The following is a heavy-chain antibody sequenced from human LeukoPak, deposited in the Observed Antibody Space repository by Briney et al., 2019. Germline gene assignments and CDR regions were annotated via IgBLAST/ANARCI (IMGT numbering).Heavy chain of an antibody. J-gene: IGHJ4*02. D-gene: IGHD3-16*01. CDR2: ISSSGSTI. CDR1: GFTFSSYE. Sequence: GGSLRLTCAASGFTFSSYEMNWVRQAPGKGLEWVSYISSSGSTIYYADSVKGRFTISRDNAKNSLYLQMNRLRAEDTAVYYCARDGNYVWGSYDYWGQGTLVTVSS. CDR3: ARDGNYVWGSYDY. V-gene: IGHV3-48*03.